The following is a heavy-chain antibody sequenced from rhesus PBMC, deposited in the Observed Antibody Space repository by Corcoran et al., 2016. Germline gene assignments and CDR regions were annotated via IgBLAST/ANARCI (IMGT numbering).Heavy chain of an antibody. V-gene: IGHV4-93*02. J-gene: IGHJ4*01. D-gene: IGHD4-35*01. Sequence: QVQLQQWGEGLVKPSETLSLTCAVYGGSISSSNWWSWIRQSPGKGLEWMGGIYGRGGSTRSIPSLSSRVTISIATSKNQFSLKLSSVTAADPAVYYCARRNYGNSWDYWGQGVLVTVSS. CDR2: IYGRGGST. CDR3: ARRNYGNSWDY. CDR1: GGSISSSNW.